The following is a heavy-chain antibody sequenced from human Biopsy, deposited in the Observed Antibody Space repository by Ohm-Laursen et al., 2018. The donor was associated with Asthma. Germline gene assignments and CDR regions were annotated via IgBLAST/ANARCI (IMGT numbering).Heavy chain of an antibody. D-gene: IGHD3-10*01. CDR3: ARAVDYSHYYGVDV. CDR2: ISVYNGNT. Sequence: ASVKVSCNASGYTFNSAGITWVRQAPGQGLEWMGWISVYNGNTKVAQKLQDRVTMITDTSTSTAYMELRSLRSDDTAVYFCARAVDYSHYYGVDVWGQGTTVTVS. V-gene: IGHV1-18*01. J-gene: IGHJ6*02. CDR1: GYTFNSAG.